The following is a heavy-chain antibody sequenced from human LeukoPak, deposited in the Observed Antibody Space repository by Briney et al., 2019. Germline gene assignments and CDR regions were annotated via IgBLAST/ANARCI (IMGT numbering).Heavy chain of an antibody. CDR3: ARAPGILNNYYYYYGMDV. CDR1: GGSISSYS. CDR2: IYYSGST. J-gene: IGHJ6*02. Sequence: SETLSLTCTVSGGSISSYSWCWIRQPPGKGLEWIGYIYYSGSTNYNPSLKSRVTISVDTSKNQFSLKLSSVTAADTALYYCARAPGILNNYYYYYGMDVWGQGTTVTVSS. D-gene: IGHD1-14*01. V-gene: IGHV4-59*01.